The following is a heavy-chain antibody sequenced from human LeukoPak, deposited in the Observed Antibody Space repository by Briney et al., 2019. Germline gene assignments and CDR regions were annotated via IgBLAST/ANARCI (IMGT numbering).Heavy chain of an antibody. D-gene: IGHD3-22*01. CDR1: GFAFSTYG. CDR2: ISGSGDNT. Sequence: GGSLRLSCAASGFAFSTYGMSWVRQAPGKGLEWVSAISGSGDNTYYADSVKGRFTISRDNSKNTLYLQMNSLRAEDTAVYYCVRGGAYITMIVVVGFDPWGQGTLVTVSS. CDR3: VRGGAYITMIVVVGFDP. V-gene: IGHV3-23*01. J-gene: IGHJ5*02.